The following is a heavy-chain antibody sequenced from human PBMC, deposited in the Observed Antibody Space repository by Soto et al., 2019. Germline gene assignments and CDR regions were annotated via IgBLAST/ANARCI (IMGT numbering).Heavy chain of an antibody. CDR3: ASRTYAMDV. J-gene: IGHJ6*02. V-gene: IGHV4-4*02. Sequence: QVQLQESGPGLVKPSGTLSLTCAVSGGSISSSNWWSWVRQPPGKGLEWIGEIFHNGNTYSNPSLTGRVTMSVDKSKNQFSLNLNSVTAADTGVYYCASRTYAMDVWGQGTTVTVSS. CDR1: GGSISSSNW. CDR2: IFHNGNT.